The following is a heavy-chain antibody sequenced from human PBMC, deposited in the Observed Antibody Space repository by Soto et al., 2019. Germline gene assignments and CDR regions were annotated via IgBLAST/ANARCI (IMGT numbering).Heavy chain of an antibody. Sequence: KTSETLSLTCAVYGGSFSGYYWSWIRQPPGKGLEWIGEINHSGSTNYNPSLKSRVTISVDTSKNQFSLKLSSVTAADTAVYYCARPRFPYYDFWRASNWFDPWGQGTLVTVSS. V-gene: IGHV4-34*01. J-gene: IGHJ5*02. CDR3: ARPRFPYYDFWRASNWFDP. CDR1: GGSFSGYY. D-gene: IGHD3-3*01. CDR2: INHSGST.